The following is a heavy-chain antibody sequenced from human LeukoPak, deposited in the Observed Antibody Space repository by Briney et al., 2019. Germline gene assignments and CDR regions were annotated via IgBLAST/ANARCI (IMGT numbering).Heavy chain of an antibody. CDR1: GFSFSSYW. D-gene: IGHD3-9*01. CDR2: IKSDGSSP. CDR3: ARGGAFSDNLFDS. V-gene: IGHV3-74*01. J-gene: IGHJ4*02. Sequence: PGGSLRLSCAASGFSFSSYWMHWVRQAPGKGLVWASRIKSDGSSPGYAGSVKGRFTISRDNAKNTLYLQMNSLRAEDTAVYFCARGGAFSDNLFDSWGQGTLVTVSS.